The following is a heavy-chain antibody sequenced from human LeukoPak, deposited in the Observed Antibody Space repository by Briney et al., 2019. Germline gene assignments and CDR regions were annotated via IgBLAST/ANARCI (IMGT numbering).Heavy chain of an antibody. V-gene: IGHV4-34*01. Sequence: SETLSLTCAVYGGSFSGYYWSWIRQPPGKGLKWIGEINHSGSTNYNPSLKSRVTISVDTSKNQFSLKLSSVTAADTAVYYCARVSRSTYYYYYGMDVWGQGTTVTVSS. CDR3: ARVSRSTYYYYYGMDV. CDR1: GGSFSGYY. CDR2: INHSGST. D-gene: IGHD6-6*01. J-gene: IGHJ6*02.